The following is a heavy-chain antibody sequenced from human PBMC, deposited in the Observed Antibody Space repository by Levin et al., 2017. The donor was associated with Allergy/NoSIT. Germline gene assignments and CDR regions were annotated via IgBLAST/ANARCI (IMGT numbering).Heavy chain of an antibody. CDR3: ARENISGGNSGVLWFDP. CDR2: IYSGGST. V-gene: IGHV3-53*01. CDR1: GFTVSSNY. J-gene: IGHJ5*02. D-gene: IGHD4-23*01. Sequence: GALRLSCAASGFTVSSNYMCWVRQAPGKGLEWVAVIYSGGSTYYADSVKGGFTISRDNSKNTLYLQMNSLRAEDTAVYYCARENISGGNSGVLWFDPWGQGNLVTVSS.